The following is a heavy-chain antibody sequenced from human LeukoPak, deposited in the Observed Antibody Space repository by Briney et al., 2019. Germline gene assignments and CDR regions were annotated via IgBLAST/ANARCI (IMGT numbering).Heavy chain of an antibody. CDR3: ARDIPLDY. D-gene: IGHD2-21*01. V-gene: IGHV3-53*01. Sequence: PGGSLRLSCAASGFTFSSYSMNWVRQAPGKGLEWVSVIYSGGSTYYADSVKGRFTISRDNSKNTLYLQMNSLRAEDTAVYYCARDIPLDYWGQGTLVTVSS. CDR1: GFTFSSYS. J-gene: IGHJ4*02. CDR2: IYSGGST.